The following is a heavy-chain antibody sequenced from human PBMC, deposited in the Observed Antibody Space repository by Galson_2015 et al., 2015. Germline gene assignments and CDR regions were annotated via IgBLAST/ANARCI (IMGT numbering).Heavy chain of an antibody. D-gene: IGHD3-16*01. Sequence: SLRLSCAASGFIFSTYSMNWVRQAPGKGLEWVSSITSSSSYISYADSVKGRFAVSRDNAKNSLFLQMNSLRDDDTAVYYCARVQKGYDATDYWGQGTLVTVSS. V-gene: IGHV3-21*01. CDR3: ARVQKGYDATDY. CDR1: GFIFSTYS. J-gene: IGHJ4*02. CDR2: ITSSSSYI.